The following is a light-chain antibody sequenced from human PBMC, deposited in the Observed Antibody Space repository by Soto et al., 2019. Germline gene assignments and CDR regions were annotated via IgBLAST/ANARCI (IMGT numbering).Light chain of an antibody. CDR3: QHYKNWPPIT. CDR1: QNIDTK. CDR2: GAF. J-gene: IGKJ5*01. V-gene: IGKV3-15*01. Sequence: EIVMTQSPATLSVSPGESATLSCRASQNIDTKLAWYQQKPGQAPRLLIYGAFNRAADIPVRFSGSGSGTEFNLTISSLQSEDFAIYYCQHYKNWPPITFGQGTRMEIK.